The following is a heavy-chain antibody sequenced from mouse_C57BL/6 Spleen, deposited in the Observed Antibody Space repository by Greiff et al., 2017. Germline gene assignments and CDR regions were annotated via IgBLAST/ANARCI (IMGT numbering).Heavy chain of an antibody. CDR1: GFTFSDYG. J-gene: IGHJ4*01. Sequence: DVMLVESGGGLVQPGGSLKLSCAASGFTFSDYGMAWVRQAPRKGPEWVGFICNLAYSNNYADTVTGRFTISRENAKNTLYLEMSSLRSEDAAMYYSERHRTYAMDYWGQGTSVTVSS. CDR3: ERHRTYAMDY. V-gene: IGHV5-15*01. CDR2: ICNLAYSN.